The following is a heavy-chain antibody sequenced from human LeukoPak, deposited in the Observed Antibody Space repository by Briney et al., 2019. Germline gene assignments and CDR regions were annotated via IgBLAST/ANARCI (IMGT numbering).Heavy chain of an antibody. J-gene: IGHJ4*02. CDR3: AKDGAWLRFDD. CDR1: GFPFSSHG. D-gene: IGHD5-12*01. CDR2: ISPGGGPT. V-gene: IGHV3-23*01. Sequence: GGSLRLSCAGSGFPFSSHGMNWVLQAPGKGLEWVSGISPGGGPTYYADSVKGRFTISRDDSKSTLYLQMKNLRAEDTAVYYCAKDGAWLRFDDWGQGILVTVSS.